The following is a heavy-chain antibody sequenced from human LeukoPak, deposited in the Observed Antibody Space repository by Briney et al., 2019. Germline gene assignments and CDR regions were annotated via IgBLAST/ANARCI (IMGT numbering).Heavy chain of an antibody. CDR3: AKSSSHSRSWYSADAFDV. J-gene: IGHJ3*01. CDR1: GYSFTSYW. V-gene: IGHV5-51*01. D-gene: IGHD6-13*01. CDR2: IYPGDSDT. Sequence: GESLKISCKGSGYSFTSYWIGWVCQMPGKGPEWMGIIYPGDSDTRYSPSFQGQVTISADKSISTAYLQWSSLKASDTAMYYCAKSSSHSRSWYSADAFDVWGQGTMVTVSS.